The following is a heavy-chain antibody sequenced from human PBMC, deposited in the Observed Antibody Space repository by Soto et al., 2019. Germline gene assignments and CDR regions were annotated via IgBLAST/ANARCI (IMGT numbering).Heavy chain of an antibody. Sequence: SETLSLTCTVSGASISSGHYYWSWIRQPPGKGLEWIGHIYNSGSTYNNPSLNSRVFISLDTSKNQFSLKLSSVTAADTAVYYCARGVVYDFWSGYFPYNWFDPWGQGTLVTVSS. CDR1: GASISSGHYY. V-gene: IGHV4-30-4*02. D-gene: IGHD3-3*01. CDR2: IYNSGST. J-gene: IGHJ5*02. CDR3: ARGVVYDFWSGYFPYNWFDP.